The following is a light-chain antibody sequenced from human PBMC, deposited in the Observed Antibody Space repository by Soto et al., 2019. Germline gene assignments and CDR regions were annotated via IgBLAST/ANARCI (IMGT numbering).Light chain of an antibody. CDR2: GAS. Sequence: IVLTQSPATLSLSPGEGAALSCRASQSASRFLAWYQQKPGQAPRLLIYGASNRATGIPTRFSGSESGTDLTLTISSLEAEEFALYYCHQRSTWPLTVGGGTKVDIK. J-gene: IGKJ4*01. V-gene: IGKV3-11*01. CDR1: QSASRF. CDR3: HQRSTWPLT.